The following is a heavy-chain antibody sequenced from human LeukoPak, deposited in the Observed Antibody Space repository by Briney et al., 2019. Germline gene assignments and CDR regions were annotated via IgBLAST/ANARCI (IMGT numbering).Heavy chain of an antibody. CDR2: INAGNGNT. CDR3: AREGQWELRRVLYY. CDR1: GYTFTSYA. Sequence: ASVKVSCKASGYTFTSYAMHWVRQAPGQRLEWMGWINAGNGNTKYSQEFQGRVTITRDTSASTAYMELSSLRSEDMAVYYCAREGQWELRRVLYYWGQGTLVTVSS. J-gene: IGHJ4*02. D-gene: IGHD1-26*01. V-gene: IGHV1-3*03.